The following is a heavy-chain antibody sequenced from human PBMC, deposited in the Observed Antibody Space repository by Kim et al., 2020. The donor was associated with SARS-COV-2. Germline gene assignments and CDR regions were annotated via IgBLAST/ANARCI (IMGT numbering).Heavy chain of an antibody. Sequence: GGSLRLSCAASGFTFSSYAMSWVRQAPGKGLEWVSAISGSGGSTYYADSVKGRFTISRDNSKNTLYLQMNSLRAEDTAVYYCAKDRLYVTMIVVGGKFDYWGQGTLVTVSS. CDR2: ISGSGGST. V-gene: IGHV3-23*01. D-gene: IGHD3-22*01. CDR3: AKDRLYVTMIVVGGKFDY. CDR1: GFTFSSYA. J-gene: IGHJ4*02.